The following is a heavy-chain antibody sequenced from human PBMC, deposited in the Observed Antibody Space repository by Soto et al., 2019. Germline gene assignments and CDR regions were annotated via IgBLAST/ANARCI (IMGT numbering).Heavy chain of an antibody. CDR3: AKDRRRVGATSVTSGPLDY. J-gene: IGHJ4*02. Sequence: GGSLRLSCAASGFTFSSYGMHWVRQAPGKGLEWVAVISYDGSNKYYADSVKGRFTISRDNSKNTLYLQMNSLRAEDTAVYYCAKDRRRVGATSVTSGPLDYWGQGTLVTVSS. D-gene: IGHD1-26*01. V-gene: IGHV3-30*18. CDR1: GFTFSSYG. CDR2: ISYDGSNK.